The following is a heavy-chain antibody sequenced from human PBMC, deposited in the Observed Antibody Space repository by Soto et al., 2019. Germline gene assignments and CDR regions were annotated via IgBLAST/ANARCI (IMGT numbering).Heavy chain of an antibody. CDR2: ISAYNSNT. Sequence: ASVNVSCKASCYTFTRYCISWVRQAPGQGLEWMGWISAYNSNTKYAQKLEGRVTMTTGTYTSTAYMELRSLTSDDTAVYYCAREGYCSSGSCALYSHDDFGMDVSCQGTSFTVSS. CDR3: AREGYCSSGSCALYSHDDFGMDV. D-gene: IGHD2-15*01. J-gene: IGHJ6*02. V-gene: IGHV1-18*01. CDR1: CYTFTRYC.